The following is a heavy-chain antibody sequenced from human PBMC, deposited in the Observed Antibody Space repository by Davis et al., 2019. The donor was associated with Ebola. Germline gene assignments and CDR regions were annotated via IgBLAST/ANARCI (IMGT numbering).Heavy chain of an antibody. CDR3: ARGHTYGRWDDWFDP. V-gene: IGHV1-2*06. CDR1: GYTFAAHY. J-gene: IGHJ5*02. Sequence: AASVKVSCKAPGYTFAAHYIHWVRQAPGQGLEWMGRINSNFGGKIYPQKFQDRVTMTIDTSINTAYMELDGLKSDDTAVYYCARGHTYGRWDDWFDPWGQGTTVTVSS. CDR2: INSNFGGK. D-gene: IGHD1-26*01.